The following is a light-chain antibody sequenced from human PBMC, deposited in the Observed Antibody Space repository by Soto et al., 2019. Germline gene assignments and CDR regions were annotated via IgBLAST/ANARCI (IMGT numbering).Light chain of an antibody. Sequence: EIVLTQSPATLSLSPGERATLSCRASQSVSSYLAWYQQKPGQAPRLLIYDASNRATGIPARFSGSGSGTDYTLTISSLEPEDFAVYYCQQRSNWPRTWTFGQGTKVETK. CDR3: QQRSNWPRTWT. CDR2: DAS. V-gene: IGKV3-11*01. J-gene: IGKJ1*01. CDR1: QSVSSY.